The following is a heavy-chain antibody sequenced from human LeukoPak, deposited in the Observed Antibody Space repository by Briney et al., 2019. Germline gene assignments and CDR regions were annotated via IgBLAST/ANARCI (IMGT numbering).Heavy chain of an antibody. V-gene: IGHV3-21*01. D-gene: IGHD4-23*01. CDR2: ISSSSSYI. CDR3: ARDYGLDGGNGYWFDP. Sequence: GGSLRLSCAASGFNFRNYWMTWVRQAPGKGLEWVSSISSSSSYIYYADSVKGRFTISRDNAKNSLYLQMNSLRAEDTAVYYCARDYGLDGGNGYWFDPWGQGTLVTVSS. J-gene: IGHJ5*02. CDR1: GFNFRNYW.